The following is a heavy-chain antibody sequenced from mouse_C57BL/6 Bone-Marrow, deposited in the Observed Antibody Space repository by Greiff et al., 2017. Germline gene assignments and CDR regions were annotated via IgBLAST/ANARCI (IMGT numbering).Heavy chain of an antibody. V-gene: IGHV5-4*01. CDR2: ISDGGSYT. Sequence: DVKLVESGGGLVKPGGSLKLSCAASGFTFSSYAMSWVRPTPEKRLEWVATISDGGSYTYYPDNVKGRFTISRDNAKNNLYLQMSHLKSEDTAMYYCARDDVVSHFDYWGQGTTLTVSS. CDR1: GFTFSSYA. D-gene: IGHD1-1*01. CDR3: ARDDVVSHFDY. J-gene: IGHJ2*01.